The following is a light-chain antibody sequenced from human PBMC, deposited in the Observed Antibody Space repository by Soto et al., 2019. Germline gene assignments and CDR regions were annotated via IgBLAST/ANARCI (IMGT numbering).Light chain of an antibody. CDR3: CSYAGSSTFV. V-gene: IGLV2-23*02. J-gene: IGLJ1*01. Sequence: QPVRKQPAYGGRSAGNCISLFCTGNSSGVGSYNLVSWYQQHPGKAPKLMIYEVSKRPSGVSNRFSGSKSGNTASLTISGLQAEDEDDYYCCSYAGSSTFVFGTGTKVTVL. CDR2: EVS. CDR1: SSGVGSYNL.